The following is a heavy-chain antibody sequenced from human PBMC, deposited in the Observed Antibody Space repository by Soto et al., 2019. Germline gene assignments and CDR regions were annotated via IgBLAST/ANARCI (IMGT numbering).Heavy chain of an antibody. CDR3: ARGHSDSSGWYGRGYSFDY. Sequence: SVKVSCKASGSTFSSYAISWVRQAPGQGLEWMGGIIPIFGTANYAQKFQGRVTITADESTSTAYMELSSLRSEDTAVYYCARGHSDSSGWYGRGYSFDYWGQGTLVTVSS. CDR1: GSTFSSYA. CDR2: IIPIFGTA. D-gene: IGHD6-19*01. J-gene: IGHJ4*02. V-gene: IGHV1-69*13.